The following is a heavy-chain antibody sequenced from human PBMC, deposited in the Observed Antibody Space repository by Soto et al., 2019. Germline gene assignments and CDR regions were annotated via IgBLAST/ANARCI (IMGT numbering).Heavy chain of an antibody. CDR2: INPSGGST. J-gene: IGHJ6*02. D-gene: IGHD4-17*01. CDR3: AKEPTTVYYGMDV. CDR1: GYTFTSYY. V-gene: IGHV1-46*01. Sequence: SAKVSFKASGYTFTSYYMHWVRQAPGQGLEWMGIINPSGGSTSYAQKFQGRVTMTRDTSTSTVYMELSSLRSEDTAVYYCAKEPTTVYYGMDVWGQGTTVTVSS.